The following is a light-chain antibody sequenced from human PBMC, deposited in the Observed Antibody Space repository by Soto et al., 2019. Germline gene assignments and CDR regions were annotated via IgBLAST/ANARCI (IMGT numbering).Light chain of an antibody. CDR2: GSS. Sequence: DIQMTQSPSSLSVSVGDRVTITCRASQNIAGYLNWYQQKPGKAPKLLIYGSSNLQSGVPSTFSGSGSGTDFTLTISSLQPEDFATYYCQQRYSTPYTFGQGTKLEIK. J-gene: IGKJ2*01. V-gene: IGKV1-39*01. CDR3: QQRYSTPYT. CDR1: QNIAGY.